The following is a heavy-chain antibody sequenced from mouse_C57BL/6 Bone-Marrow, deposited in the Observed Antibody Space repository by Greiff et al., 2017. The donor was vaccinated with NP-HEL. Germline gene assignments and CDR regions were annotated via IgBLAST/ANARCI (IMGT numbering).Heavy chain of an antibody. CDR1: GYTFTSYW. CDR2: IDPNSGGT. Sequence: VQLQQPGAELVKPGASVKLSCKASGYTFTSYWMHWVKQRPGRGLEWIGRIDPNSGGTKYNEKFKSKATLTVDKPSSTAYMPLSSLTSEDSAVYYCARRGENSQGAMDYWGQGTSVTVSS. J-gene: IGHJ4*01. V-gene: IGHV1-72*01. CDR3: ARRGENSQGAMDY. D-gene: IGHD2-12*01.